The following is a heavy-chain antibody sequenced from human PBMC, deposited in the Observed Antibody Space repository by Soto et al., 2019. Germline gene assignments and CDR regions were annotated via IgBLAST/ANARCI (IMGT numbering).Heavy chain of an antibody. V-gene: IGHV3-48*04. CDR1: GFTFSSYS. Sequence: SGFTFSSYSMNWVRQAPGKGLEWVSYIFVDSSTIYYADSVKGRFTVSRDNAQNSLFLVMHSLRAEDTAVYYCARDRDWAFDYWGQGSLVPVSS. D-gene: IGHD3-9*01. J-gene: IGHJ4*02. CDR2: IFVDSSTI. CDR3: ARDRDWAFDY.